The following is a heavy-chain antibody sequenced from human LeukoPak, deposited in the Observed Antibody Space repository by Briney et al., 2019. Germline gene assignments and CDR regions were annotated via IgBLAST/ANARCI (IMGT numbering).Heavy chain of an antibody. Sequence: PSGTLSLTCAVSGGSISSSNWWSWVRQPPGKGLEWIGEIYHSGSTNYNPSLKSRVTISVDTSKNQFSLKLSSVTAADTAVYYCARAAAGDYFDYWGQGTLVTVSS. CDR1: GGSISSSNW. V-gene: IGHV4-4*02. J-gene: IGHJ4*02. CDR2: IYHSGST. CDR3: ARAAAGDYFDY. D-gene: IGHD6-13*01.